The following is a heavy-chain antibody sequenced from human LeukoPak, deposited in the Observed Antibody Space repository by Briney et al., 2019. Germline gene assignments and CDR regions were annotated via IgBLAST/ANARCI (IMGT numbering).Heavy chain of an antibody. J-gene: IGHJ4*02. CDR2: IYYSGST. Sequence: SETLSLTCTVSGGSISNYYWSWIRQPPGKGLEWIGYIYYSGSTNYNPSLKSRVTISVDTSKNQFSLKLISVTAADTAVYYCARYFYDSSGFDYWGQGTLVTVSS. D-gene: IGHD3-22*01. CDR1: GGSISNYY. V-gene: IGHV4-59*01. CDR3: ARYFYDSSGFDY.